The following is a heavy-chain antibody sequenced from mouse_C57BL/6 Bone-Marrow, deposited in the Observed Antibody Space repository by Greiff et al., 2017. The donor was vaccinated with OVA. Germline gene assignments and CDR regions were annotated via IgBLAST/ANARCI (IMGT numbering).Heavy chain of an antibody. Sequence: VQLQQPGAELVKPGASVKMSCKASGYTFTSYWITWVKQRPGQGLEWIGDIYPGSGSTNYNEKFKSKATLTVDTSSSTAYMQLSSLTSEDSAVYCCTRKDDGYYVLDYWGQGTTLTVSS. D-gene: IGHD2-3*01. CDR3: TRKDDGYYVLDY. J-gene: IGHJ2*01. V-gene: IGHV1-55*01. CDR1: GYTFTSYW. CDR2: IYPGSGST.